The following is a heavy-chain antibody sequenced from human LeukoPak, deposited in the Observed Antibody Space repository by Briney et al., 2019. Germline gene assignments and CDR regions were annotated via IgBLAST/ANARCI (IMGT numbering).Heavy chain of an antibody. CDR2: IYYSGST. CDR3: ARVEVYDSSGYFDY. J-gene: IGHJ4*02. Sequence: SETLSLTCTVSGGSISSSSYYWGWIRQPPGKGLEWIGSIYYSGSTYYNPSLKSRVTISVDKSKNQFSLKLSSVTAADTAVYYCARVEVYDSSGYFDYWGQGTLVTVSS. CDR1: GGSISSSSYY. V-gene: IGHV4-39*07. D-gene: IGHD3-22*01.